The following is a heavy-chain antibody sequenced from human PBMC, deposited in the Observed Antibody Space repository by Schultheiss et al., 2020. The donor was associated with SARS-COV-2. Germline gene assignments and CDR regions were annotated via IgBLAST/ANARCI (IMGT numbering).Heavy chain of an antibody. CDR2: IYHSGST. CDR3: ARDARYGFRGRSERGMDV. V-gene: IGHV4-38-2*02. D-gene: IGHD5-24*01. Sequence: SETLSLTCSVSGGSISSYYWSWIRQPPGKGLEWIGSIYHSGSTYYNPSLKSRVTISVDTSKNQFSLKLSSVTAADTAVYYCARDARYGFRGRSERGMDVWGQGTTVTVSS. J-gene: IGHJ6*02. CDR1: GGSISSYY.